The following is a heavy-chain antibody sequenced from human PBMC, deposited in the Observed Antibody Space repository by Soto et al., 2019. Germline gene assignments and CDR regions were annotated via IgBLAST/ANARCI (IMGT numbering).Heavy chain of an antibody. CDR2: INPSGGST. J-gene: IGHJ4*02. Sequence: GASVKVSCKASGYTFTSYYMHWARQAPGQGLEWMGIINPSGGSTSYAQKFQGRVTMTRDTSTSTVYMELSSLRSEDTAVYYCARDDTAMTAVNYWGQGTLVTVSS. CDR1: GYTFTSYY. D-gene: IGHD5-18*01. CDR3: ARDDTAMTAVNY. V-gene: IGHV1-46*01.